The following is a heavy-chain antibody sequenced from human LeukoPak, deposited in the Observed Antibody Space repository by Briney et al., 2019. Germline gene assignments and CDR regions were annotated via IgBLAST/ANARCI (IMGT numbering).Heavy chain of an antibody. V-gene: IGHV3-23*01. D-gene: IGHD3-16*02. Sequence: GGSLRLSCAASGFTFSSYAMSWVRQAPGKGLEWVSAISGSGGSTYYADSVKGRFTISRDNSKNTLYPQMNSLRAEDTAVYYCAKVGYDYVWGSYRYFDYWGQGTLVTVSS. CDR3: AKVGYDYVWGSYRYFDY. CDR2: ISGSGGST. CDR1: GFTFSSYA. J-gene: IGHJ4*02.